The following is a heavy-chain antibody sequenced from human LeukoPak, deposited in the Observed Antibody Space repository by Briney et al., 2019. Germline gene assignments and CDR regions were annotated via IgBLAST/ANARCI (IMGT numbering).Heavy chain of an antibody. CDR3: ARDSCANSSGYFDY. D-gene: IGHD3-22*01. CDR1: GGSISSSSYY. V-gene: IGHV4-39*07. J-gene: IGHJ4*02. CDR2: IYYSGST. Sequence: SETLSLTCTVSGGSISSSSYYWGWIRQPPGKGLEWIGSIYYSGSTYYNPSLKSRVTISVDTSKNQFSLKLSSVTAADTAVYYCARDSCANSSGYFDYWGQGTLVTVSS.